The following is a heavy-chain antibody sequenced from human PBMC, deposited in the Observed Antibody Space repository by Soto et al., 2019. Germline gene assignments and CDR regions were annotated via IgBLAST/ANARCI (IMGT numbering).Heavy chain of an antibody. J-gene: IGHJ3*02. CDR3: AREYSSGWHDAFDI. Sequence: ESGGGLVQPGGSLRLSCAASGFTVSSNYMSWVRQAPGKGLEWVSVIYSGGSTYYADSVKGRFTISRHNSKNTLYLQMNSLRAEDTAVYYCAREYSSGWHDAFDIWGQGTMVTVSS. CDR2: IYSGGST. CDR1: GFTVSSNY. V-gene: IGHV3-53*04. D-gene: IGHD6-19*01.